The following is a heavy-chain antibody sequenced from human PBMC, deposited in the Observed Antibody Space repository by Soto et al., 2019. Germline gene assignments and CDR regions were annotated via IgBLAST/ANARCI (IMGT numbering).Heavy chain of an antibody. CDR3: ARDPIVVRGGSTFDF. J-gene: IGHJ3*01. V-gene: IGHV3-21*06. CDR1: GFTLRSYT. D-gene: IGHD3-22*01. CDR2: ISSGSTYI. Sequence: GGSLRLSCAASGFTLRSYTMNWVRQTPGKGLEWVSSISSGSTYIDYADSMKGRFTISRDNAKNSLYLQMNSLRAEDTAVYYCARDPIVVRGGSTFDFWGQGTMVTVSS.